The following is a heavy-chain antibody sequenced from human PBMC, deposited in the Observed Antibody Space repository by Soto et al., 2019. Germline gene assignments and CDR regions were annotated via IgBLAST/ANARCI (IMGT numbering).Heavy chain of an antibody. CDR2: LYSTNVA. CDR1: EFPVTTNY. D-gene: IGHD3-3*01. V-gene: IGHV3-53*01. CDR3: GINPFGVSSDGVVV. Sequence: EVQVVESGGGLIQPGGSLRLSCAASEFPVTTNYLTWVRQAPGKGLEWVSLLYSTNVAHYADSVRGRFTISRDISKNMFYLEMNSLRAEDTAVYYCGINPFGVSSDGVVVWGQGTLVTVSS. J-gene: IGHJ4*02.